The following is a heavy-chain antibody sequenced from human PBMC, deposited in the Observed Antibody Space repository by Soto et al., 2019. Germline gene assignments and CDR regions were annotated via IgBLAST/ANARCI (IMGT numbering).Heavy chain of an antibody. CDR2: INPNSGGT. V-gene: IGHV1-2*04. CDR1: GYTFTGYY. J-gene: IGHJ3*02. CDR3: ARAPPIYYYDRSGPNAFDI. D-gene: IGHD3-22*01. Sequence: ASVKVSCKASGYTFTGYYMHWVRQAPGQGLEWMGWINPNSGGTNYAQKFQGWVTMTRDTSISTAYMELSRLRSDDTAVYYCARAPPIYYYDRSGPNAFDIWGQGTMVTVSS.